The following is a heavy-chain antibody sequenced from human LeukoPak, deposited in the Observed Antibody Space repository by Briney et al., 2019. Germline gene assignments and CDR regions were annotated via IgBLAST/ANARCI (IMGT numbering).Heavy chain of an antibody. Sequence: GGSLRLSCAASGFTVSSNYMSWVRQAPGKGLEWVSGISWNSGSIGYADSVKGRFTISRDNAKNSLYLQMNSLRAEDMALYYCAKATVSGTAAFDIWGQGTMVTVSS. CDR2: ISWNSGSI. V-gene: IGHV3-9*03. CDR1: GFTVSSNY. D-gene: IGHD6-25*01. CDR3: AKATVSGTAAFDI. J-gene: IGHJ3*02.